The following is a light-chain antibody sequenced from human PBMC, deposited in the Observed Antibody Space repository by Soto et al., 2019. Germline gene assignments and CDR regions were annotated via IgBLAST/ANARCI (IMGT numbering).Light chain of an antibody. CDR3: MQALQTPLLT. CDR1: QSLLHSNGYNY. Sequence: DIVITQSPLSLPVTPGEPASISCRSSQSLLHSNGYNYLDWYLQKPGQSPQLLIYLGSNRASGVTDRFSGSGSGTDFTLKISRVEAEDVGGYYCMQALQTPLLTFGGGTKVEIK. V-gene: IGKV2-28*01. CDR2: LGS. J-gene: IGKJ4*01.